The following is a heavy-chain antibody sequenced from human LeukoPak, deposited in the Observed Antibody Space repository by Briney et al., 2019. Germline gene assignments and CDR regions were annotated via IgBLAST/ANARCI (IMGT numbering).Heavy chain of an antibody. Sequence: PGGSLRLSCAASGFTFSSYWMHWVRQAPGKGLVWVSRINSDGSSTSYADSVKGRFTISRDNAKNTLYLQMNSLRAEDTAVYYCARYGANDAFDIWGQGTMVTVSS. CDR3: ARYGANDAFDI. V-gene: IGHV3-74*01. CDR2: INSDGSST. CDR1: GFTFSSYW. D-gene: IGHD4-17*01. J-gene: IGHJ3*02.